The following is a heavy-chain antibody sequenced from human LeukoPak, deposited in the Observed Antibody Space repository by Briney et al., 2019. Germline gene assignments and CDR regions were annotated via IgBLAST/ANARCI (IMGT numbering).Heavy chain of an antibody. V-gene: IGHV4-59*12. J-gene: IGHJ5*02. Sequence: SETLSLTCTVSGGSISSYYWSWIRQPPGKGLEWIGYIYYSGSTNYNPSLKSRVTISVDTSKNQFSLKLSSVTAADTAVYYCASWSYDILTGTPLNWFDPWGQGTLVTVSS. CDR3: ASWSYDILTGTPLNWFDP. D-gene: IGHD3-9*01. CDR1: GGSISSYY. CDR2: IYYSGST.